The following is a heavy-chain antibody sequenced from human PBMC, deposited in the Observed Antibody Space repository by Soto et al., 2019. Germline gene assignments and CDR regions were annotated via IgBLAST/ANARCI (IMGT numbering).Heavy chain of an antibody. Sequence: ASVKVSCKASGYTFTSYDINWVRQATGQGHEWMGWMNPNSGNTGYAQKFQGRVTMTRNTSISTAYMELSSLRSEDTAVYYCAREGYYDILTGYGVDVWGQGTTVTVSS. J-gene: IGHJ6*02. CDR3: AREGYYDILTGYGVDV. V-gene: IGHV1-8*01. CDR2: MNPNSGNT. CDR1: GYTFTSYD. D-gene: IGHD3-9*01.